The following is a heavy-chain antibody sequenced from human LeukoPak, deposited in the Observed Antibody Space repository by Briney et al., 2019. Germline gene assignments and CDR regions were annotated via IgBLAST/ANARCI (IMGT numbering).Heavy chain of an antibody. V-gene: IGHV3-21*01. CDR1: GFTFSSYS. D-gene: IGHD3-3*01. CDR2: ISSSSSYI. CDR3: ARTIFGVVSSFMASGMDV. J-gene: IGHJ6*03. Sequence: GGSLRLSCAASGFTFSSYSMNWVRQAPGKGLEWVSSISSSSSYIYYADSVKGRFTISRDNAKNSLYLQMNSLRAEDTAVYYCARTIFGVVSSFMASGMDVWGKGTTVTVSS.